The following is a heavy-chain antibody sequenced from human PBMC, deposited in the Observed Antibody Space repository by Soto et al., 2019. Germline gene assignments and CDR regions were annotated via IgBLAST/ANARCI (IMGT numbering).Heavy chain of an antibody. V-gene: IGHV6-1*01. CDR2: TYYRSKWYN. D-gene: IGHD3-10*01. CDR3: AVSMVRGVIMHYYGMDV. CDR1: GDSVSSNSAA. Sequence: SQTLSLTCAISGDSVSSNSAAWNWIRQSPSRGLEWLGRTYYRSKWYNDYAVSVKSRITINPDTSKNQFSLQLNSVTPEDTAVYYCAVSMVRGVIMHYYGMDVWGQGTKVTVS. J-gene: IGHJ6*02.